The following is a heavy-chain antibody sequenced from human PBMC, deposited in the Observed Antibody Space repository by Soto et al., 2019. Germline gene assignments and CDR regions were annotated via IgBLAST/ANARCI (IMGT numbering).Heavy chain of an antibody. CDR3: ARDRSGYYIKQNWFDP. CDR2: IYYSGST. V-gene: IGHV4-59*01. Sequence: SETLSLTCTVSGGSTSSYYWSWIRQPPGKGLEWIGYIYYSGSTNYNPSLKSRVTISVDTSKNQFSLKLSSVTAADTAVYYCARDRSGYYIKQNWFDPWGQGTLVTVSS. CDR1: GGSTSSYY. D-gene: IGHD3-3*01. J-gene: IGHJ5*02.